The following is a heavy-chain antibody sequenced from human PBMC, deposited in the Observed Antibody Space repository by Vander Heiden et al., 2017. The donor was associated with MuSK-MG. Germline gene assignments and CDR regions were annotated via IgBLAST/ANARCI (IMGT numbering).Heavy chain of an antibody. J-gene: IGHJ4*02. Sequence: QVQLQESGPGLVKPSETLFLTCTVSGGSISPYFWSWIRQPPGAGLEWIGYIYYRGSNKYNPSLKSRVTMSVDTSKNQFSLKMSSVTAADTAVYYCTRGTVTTGYFDYWGQGTLVTVSS. CDR1: GGSISPYF. CDR2: IYYRGSN. V-gene: IGHV4-59*01. D-gene: IGHD4-17*01. CDR3: TRGTVTTGYFDY.